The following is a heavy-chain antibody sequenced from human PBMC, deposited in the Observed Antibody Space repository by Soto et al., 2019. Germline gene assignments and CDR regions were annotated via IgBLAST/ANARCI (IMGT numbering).Heavy chain of an antibody. CDR2: IYYSGST. D-gene: IGHD3-10*01. V-gene: IGHV4-39*01. CDR1: GGSISSSSYY. J-gene: IGHJ5*02. Sequence: SETLSLTCTVSGGSISSSSYYWGWIRQPPGKGLEWIGSIYYSGSTYYNPSLKSRVTISVDTSKDQFSLKLSSVTAADTAVYYCARHARSGWFDPWGQGTLVTVPQ. CDR3: ARHARSGWFDP.